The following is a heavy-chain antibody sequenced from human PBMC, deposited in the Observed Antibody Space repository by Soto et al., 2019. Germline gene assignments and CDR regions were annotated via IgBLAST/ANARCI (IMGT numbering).Heavy chain of an antibody. CDR1: GDSISSGNYY. CDR3: ARTVTKGRLTDY. CDR2: IYYSGST. V-gene: IGHV4-30-4*01. J-gene: IGHJ4*02. D-gene: IGHD1-1*01. Sequence: QVQLQESGPGLVKPAQTLSLTCTVSGDSISSGNYYWSWIRQPPGKGLEWIGYIYYSGSTYYNPSLKSRVNISVDTSKNQFSLRLTSMTAADTAVYHCARTVTKGRLTDYWGQGTLVTVSS.